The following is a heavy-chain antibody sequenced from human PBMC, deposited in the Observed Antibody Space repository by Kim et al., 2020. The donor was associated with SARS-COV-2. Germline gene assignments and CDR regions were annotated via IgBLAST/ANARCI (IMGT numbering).Heavy chain of an antibody. V-gene: IGHV3-23*01. Sequence: AASVKGRFTISSDKSKNTLYLQMNSLRAEDTAVYYCAKMGYSYGYGAFDIWGQGTMVTVSS. J-gene: IGHJ3*02. D-gene: IGHD5-18*01. CDR3: AKMGYSYGYGAFDI.